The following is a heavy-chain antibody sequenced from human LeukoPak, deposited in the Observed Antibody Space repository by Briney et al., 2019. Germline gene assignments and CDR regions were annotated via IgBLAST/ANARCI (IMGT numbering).Heavy chain of an antibody. CDR3: ARDVEMATTGPYFDY. D-gene: IGHD5-24*01. CDR2: MNPNSGNT. Sequence: ASVKVSCKASGYTFTSYDISWVRQATGQGLEWMGWMNPNSGNTGYAQKFQGRVTITADESTSTAYMELSSLRSEDTAVYYCARDVEMATTGPYFDYWGQGTLVTVSS. J-gene: IGHJ4*02. V-gene: IGHV1-8*03. CDR1: GYTFTSYD.